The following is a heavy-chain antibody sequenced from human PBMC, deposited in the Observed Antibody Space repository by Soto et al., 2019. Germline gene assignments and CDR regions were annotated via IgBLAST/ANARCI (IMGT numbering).Heavy chain of an antibody. V-gene: IGHV4-30-4*01. J-gene: IGHJ5*01. CDR2: IYKSATT. CDR3: ARGRYCLTGRCFPNWFDS. CDR1: GDSISTVDYF. D-gene: IGHD2-15*01. Sequence: KPSETLSLTCSVSGDSISTVDYFWAWIRQPPXQALEYIGYIYKSATTYYNPSFESRVAISLDTSKSQFSLNVTSVTAADTAVYFCARGRYCLTGRCFPNWFDSWGQGTLVTVSS.